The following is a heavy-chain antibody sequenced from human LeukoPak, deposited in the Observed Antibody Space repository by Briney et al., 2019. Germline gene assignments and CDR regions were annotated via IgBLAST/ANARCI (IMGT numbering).Heavy chain of an antibody. Sequence: GGSLRLSCAASGFTFSMFWMNWVRQAPGKGLEWVAEIKQDGSDKNYVDSVKGRFIISRDNAKNSLYLQMNSLRAEDTAVYYCAGGYCSGSRCSRSYWGQGTLVTVSS. CDR3: AGGYCSGSRCSRSY. J-gene: IGHJ4*02. CDR2: IKQDGSDK. D-gene: IGHD2-2*01. V-gene: IGHV3-7*01. CDR1: GFTFSMFW.